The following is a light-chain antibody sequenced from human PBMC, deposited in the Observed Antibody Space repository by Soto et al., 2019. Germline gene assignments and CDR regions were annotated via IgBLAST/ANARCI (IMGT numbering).Light chain of an antibody. CDR1: QGISRW. CDR3: QQANSFPLT. J-gene: IGKJ5*01. Sequence: DIQMTQSPSFVSASVGDRVTITCRASQGISRWFAWYQQRPGKAPELLIYGASSLQSGVPSRLSGSGSRTDFTLTISNLQPEDFATYYCQQANSFPLTYGQWTRLEIK. CDR2: GAS. V-gene: IGKV1-12*01.